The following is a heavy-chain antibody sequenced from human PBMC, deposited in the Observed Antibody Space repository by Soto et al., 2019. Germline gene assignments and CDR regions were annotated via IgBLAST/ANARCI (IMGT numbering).Heavy chain of an antibody. V-gene: IGHV5-51*01. Sequence: PGESLKISCKGSGYSFTSYWIGWVRQMPGKGLEWMGIIYPGDSDTRYSPSFQGQVTISADKSVTTAYLQWGSLKASDTAMYYCXRLHNYDNSGSSEGLDYWGQGTLVTVSS. J-gene: IGHJ4*02. CDR1: GYSFTSYW. D-gene: IGHD3-22*01. CDR2: IYPGDSDT. CDR3: XRLHNYDNSGSSEGLDY.